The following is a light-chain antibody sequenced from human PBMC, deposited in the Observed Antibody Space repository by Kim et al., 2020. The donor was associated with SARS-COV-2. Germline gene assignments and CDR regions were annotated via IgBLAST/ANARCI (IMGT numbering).Light chain of an antibody. CDR1: SSDVGAYNF. Sequence: QSALTQPPSAPGSPGQSVTFSCTGTSSDVGAYNFVSWYQQHPGKAPKLILHDVSERPSGVPDRYSGSKSGNTASLTVSGLLPEDEAAYFCISYAGNDNMVIGGGTQLTVL. CDR3: ISYAGNDNMV. V-gene: IGLV2-8*01. CDR2: DVS. J-gene: IGLJ3*02.